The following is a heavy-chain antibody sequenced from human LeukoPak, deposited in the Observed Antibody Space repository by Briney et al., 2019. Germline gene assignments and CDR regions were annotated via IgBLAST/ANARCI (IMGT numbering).Heavy chain of an antibody. V-gene: IGHV3-33*01. J-gene: IGHJ4*02. Sequence: GGFLRLSCAASGFTFSSYGMHWVRQAPGKGLEWVAVIWYDGSNKYYADSVKGRFTISRDNSKNTLYLQMNSLRAEDTAVYYCARDRAYYYDSSGYYDYWGQGTLVTVSS. CDR1: GFTFSSYG. CDR2: IWYDGSNK. CDR3: ARDRAYYYDSSGYYDY. D-gene: IGHD3-22*01.